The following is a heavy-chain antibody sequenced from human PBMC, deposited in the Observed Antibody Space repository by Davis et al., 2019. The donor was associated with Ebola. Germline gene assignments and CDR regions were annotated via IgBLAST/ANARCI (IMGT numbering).Heavy chain of an antibody. Sequence: MPSETLSLTCTVSGGSISGGDYFWSWIRQPPGKGLEWIGYIYHSGNAYYSPSLKSRVTISVDTSKNQFSLRVRSVTAADTAVYYCARDLGRDSSGLLRDYWGQGTLVTVSS. D-gene: IGHD3-22*01. CDR2: IYHSGNA. V-gene: IGHV4-30-4*01. CDR1: GGSISGGDYF. CDR3: ARDLGRDSSGLLRDY. J-gene: IGHJ4*02.